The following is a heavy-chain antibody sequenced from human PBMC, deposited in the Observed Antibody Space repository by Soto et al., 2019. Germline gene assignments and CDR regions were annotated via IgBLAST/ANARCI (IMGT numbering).Heavy chain of an antibody. CDR3: AKTAEAVAGTVYDY. Sequence: GGSLRLSCAASGFTFGNYAMSWVRQAPGKGLEWVSAIGGSGGRPYYADSVKGRFTISRDNSKNTLHLQMNSLRAEDTAVYYCAKTAEAVAGTVYDYWGQGTLVTVSS. CDR2: IGGSGGRP. D-gene: IGHD6-19*01. CDR1: GFTFGNYA. J-gene: IGHJ4*02. V-gene: IGHV3-23*01.